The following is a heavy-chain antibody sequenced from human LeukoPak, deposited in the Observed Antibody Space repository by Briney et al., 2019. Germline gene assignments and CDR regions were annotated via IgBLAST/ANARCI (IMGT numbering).Heavy chain of an antibody. J-gene: IGHJ2*01. CDR1: GYSFTSYW. V-gene: IGHV5-51*01. D-gene: IGHD6-19*01. CDR2: IYPGDSDT. CDR3: ARRPYSSGWNLDWYFDL. Sequence: GESLKISCKGSGYSFTSYWIGWVRQMPGKGLEWMGIIYPGDSDTRYSPSFQGQVTISADKSISTAYLQWSSLKASDTAMYYCARRPYSSGWNLDWYFDLWGRGTLVTVSS.